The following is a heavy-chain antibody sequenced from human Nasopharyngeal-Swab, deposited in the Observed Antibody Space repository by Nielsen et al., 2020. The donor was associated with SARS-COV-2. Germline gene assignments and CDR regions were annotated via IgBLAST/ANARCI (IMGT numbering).Heavy chain of an antibody. J-gene: IGHJ3*02. CDR1: GYNFTTYD. V-gene: IGHV1-8*01. Sequence: ASVKVSCKASGYNFTTYDINWVRQATGQGLEWMGWMNPNSGNTGYAQKFQGRVTMTRNTSISTAYMELSSLRSEDTAVYYCARVDCSSTSCYLEFEAFDIWGQGTMVTFSS. CDR2: MNPNSGNT. D-gene: IGHD2-2*01. CDR3: ARVDCSSTSCYLEFEAFDI.